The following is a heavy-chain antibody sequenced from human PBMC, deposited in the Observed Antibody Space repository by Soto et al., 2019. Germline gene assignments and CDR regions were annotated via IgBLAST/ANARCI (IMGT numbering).Heavy chain of an antibody. D-gene: IGHD2-15*01. J-gene: IGHJ5*02. V-gene: IGHV4-31*03. CDR1: GGSISSGGYY. CDR2: IYYSGST. CDR3: ARADCSGGSCYSIARWFDP. Sequence: QVQLQESGPGLVKPSQTLSLTCTVSGGSISSGGYYWSWIRQHPGKGLEWIGNIYYSGSTYYNPSLKSRATISVDTSKNQFSLKLSSVTAADTAVYYCARADCSGGSCYSIARWFDPWGQGTLVTVSS.